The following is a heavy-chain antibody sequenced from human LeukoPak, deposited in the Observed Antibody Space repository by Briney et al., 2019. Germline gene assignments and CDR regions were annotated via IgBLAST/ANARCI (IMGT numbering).Heavy chain of an antibody. CDR3: ARSLVGGSSTGN. CDR1: GYTFTSHG. D-gene: IGHD6-6*01. CDR2: ISAYHGNT. J-gene: IGHJ4*02. V-gene: IGHV1-18*01. Sequence: ASVTVSRQASGYTFTSHGISWVRLAPAPRLEWTGWISAYHGNTNHAQKPHGKDTMTTETSTSTGYRELRSLRSDDTAVYYCARSLVGGSSTGNWGQGTLVTVSS.